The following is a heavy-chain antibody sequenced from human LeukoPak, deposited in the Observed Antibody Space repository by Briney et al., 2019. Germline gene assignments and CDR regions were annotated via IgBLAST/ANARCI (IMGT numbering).Heavy chain of an antibody. V-gene: IGHV4-39*01. CDR2: IYYSGST. CDR3: ARLVGQLGFRSY. J-gene: IGHJ4*02. CDR1: GGSISSSSYY. Sequence: SETLSLTCTVSGGSISSSSYYWGWIRQPPGKGLEWIGSIYYSGSTYYNPSLKSRVTISVDTSKNQFSLKLSSVTAADTAVYYCARLVGQLGFRSYWGQGTLVTVSS. D-gene: IGHD6-6*01.